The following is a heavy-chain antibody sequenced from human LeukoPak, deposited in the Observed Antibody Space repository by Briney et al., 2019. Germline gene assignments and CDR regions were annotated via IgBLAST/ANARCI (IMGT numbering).Heavy chain of an antibody. CDR3: ARVHGSSWYKGYNWFDP. V-gene: IGHV4-34*01. CDR2: INHSGST. Sequence: SETLSLTCAVYGGSFSGYYWSWIRQPPGKGLEWIGEINHSGSTNYNPSLKSRVTISVDTSKNQFSLKLSSVTAADTAVYYCARVHGSSWYKGYNWFDPWGQGTLVTVSS. J-gene: IGHJ5*02. CDR1: GGSFSGYY. D-gene: IGHD6-13*01.